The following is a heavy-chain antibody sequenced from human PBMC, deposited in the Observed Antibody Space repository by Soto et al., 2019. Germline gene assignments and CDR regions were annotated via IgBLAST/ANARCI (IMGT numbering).Heavy chain of an antibody. CDR1: GDTFSDYY. CDR2: VNPSGGHT. V-gene: IGHV1-46*01. Sequence: QVQLMQSGAEVKKPGASVKVSCKASGDTFSDYYIHWVRQAPGQGLEWMGTVNPSGGHTTYSQHFLGRVTMTMDTATSTLHMELTSLTSEDTAVYYCASGGHVVVVTAALDYWGQGTLVTVSS. CDR3: ASGGHVVVVTAALDY. J-gene: IGHJ4*02. D-gene: IGHD2-21*02.